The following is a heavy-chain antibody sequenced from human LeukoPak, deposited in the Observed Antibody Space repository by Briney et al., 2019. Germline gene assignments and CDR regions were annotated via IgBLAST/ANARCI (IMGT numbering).Heavy chain of an antibody. Sequence: PGGPLRLSCAASGFTFRSYWMAWVRQAPGKGLEWVANIKEDESAKHQADSVKGRFTISRDNAQNSVYLQMSSLRGEDTAVYYCARDVGGSLDYWGQGTLVTVSS. CDR2: IKEDESAK. CDR1: GFTFRSYW. CDR3: ARDVGGSLDY. D-gene: IGHD1-26*01. J-gene: IGHJ4*02. V-gene: IGHV3-7*01.